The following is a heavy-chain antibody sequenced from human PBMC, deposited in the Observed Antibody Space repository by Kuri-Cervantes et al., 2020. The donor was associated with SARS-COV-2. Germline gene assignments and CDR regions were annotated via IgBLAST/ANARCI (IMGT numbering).Heavy chain of an antibody. CDR2: INPGDGGT. CDR3: ARSSNGWSCDS. D-gene: IGHD6-19*01. V-gene: IGHV1-3*01. Sequence: ASVKVSCKASGYTFTTFGLSWVRQAPGQGLEWMGWINPGDGGTRQSQKFQGRVTLTRDTSASTAYMELNSLASEDTAVYYCARSSNGWSCDSWGQGTLVTVSS. J-gene: IGHJ4*02. CDR1: GYTFTTFG.